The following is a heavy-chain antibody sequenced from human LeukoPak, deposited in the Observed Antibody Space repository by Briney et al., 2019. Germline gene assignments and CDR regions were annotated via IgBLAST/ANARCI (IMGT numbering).Heavy chain of an antibody. J-gene: IGHJ5*02. D-gene: IGHD3-16*01. V-gene: IGHV3-48*01. Sequence: GGSLRLSCAASGFTFSRYSMNWVRQAPGKGLEWIAFITSRGSPIYYADSVKGRFTISRDNANNSLYLQMNSLRAEDTAVYYCARGLWLGPWGQGTLVTVSS. CDR2: ITSRGSPI. CDR1: GFTFSRYS. CDR3: ARGLWLGP.